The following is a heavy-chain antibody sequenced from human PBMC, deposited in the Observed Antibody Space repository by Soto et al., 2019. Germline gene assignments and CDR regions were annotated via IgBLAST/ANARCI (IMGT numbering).Heavy chain of an antibody. CDR2: INPMLGVA. CDR3: ARGPAQFAP. D-gene: IGHD2-2*01. J-gene: IGHJ5*02. Sequence: SVKVSCKASGGSFSSLVISWLRQAPGQGPEWMGGINPMLGVANFAQKFQDRVTITADESTTTAYMELSSLRSEDTAVYYCARGPAQFAPWGQGPLVTVSS. CDR1: GGSFSSLV. V-gene: IGHV1-69*10.